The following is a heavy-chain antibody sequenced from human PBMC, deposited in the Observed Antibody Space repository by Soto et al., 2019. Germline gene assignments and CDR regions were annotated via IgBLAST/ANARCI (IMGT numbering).Heavy chain of an antibody. CDR1: GITFRNYD. CDR2: ISGSGSAI. CDR3: ASPIFPKTGEFDY. V-gene: IGHV3-48*03. J-gene: IGHJ4*02. D-gene: IGHD7-27*01. Sequence: EVELVESGGDLVQPGGSLRLTCSASGITFRNYDMNWVRQAPGKGLEWISYISGSGSAIYYRDSVKGRFTISRDNAKNSVYLQMNSLRDEDTAVYYCASPIFPKTGEFDYWGQGTLVTVSS.